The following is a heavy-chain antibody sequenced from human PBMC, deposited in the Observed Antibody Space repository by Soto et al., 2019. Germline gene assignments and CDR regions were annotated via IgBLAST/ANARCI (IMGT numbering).Heavy chain of an antibody. J-gene: IGHJ3*01. V-gene: IGHV3-30*18. D-gene: IGHD6-19*01. CDR3: AKDRGHLAVAAITGGGDLEK. CDR1: GFALSSYG. CDR2: ISYNGNNQ. Sequence: LVESGGGVVQPGASQRLSCEASGFALSSYGMHWVRQAPGKGLEWVAVISYNGNNQYYADSVRGRFTISRDNSKSTLYLQMTSLRAEDTAVYFCAKDRGHLAVAAITGGGDLEKWGQGTMVTVSS.